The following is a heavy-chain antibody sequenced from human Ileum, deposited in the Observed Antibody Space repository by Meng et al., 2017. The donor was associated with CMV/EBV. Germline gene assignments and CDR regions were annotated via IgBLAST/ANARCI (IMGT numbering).Heavy chain of an antibody. CDR3: AKGRGNWNYVAFDI. Sequence: GESLKISCAASGFTFSSYGMHWVRQAPGKGLEWVAFIRYDGSNKYYADSVKGRFTISRDNSKNTLYLQMNSLRAEDTAVYYCAKGRGNWNYVAFDIWGQGTMVTVSS. CDR2: IRYDGSNK. J-gene: IGHJ3*02. V-gene: IGHV3-30*02. CDR1: GFTFSSYG. D-gene: IGHD1-7*01.